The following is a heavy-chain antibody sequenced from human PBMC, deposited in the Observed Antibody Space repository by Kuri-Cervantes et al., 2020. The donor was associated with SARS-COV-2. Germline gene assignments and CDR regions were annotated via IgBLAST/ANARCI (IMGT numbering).Heavy chain of an antibody. Sequence: SETLSLTCTVSGGSISSSSYYWGWIRQPPGKGLEWFGSIYYSGSTYYNPSLKSRVTISVDTSKNQFSLKLSSVTAADTAVYYCARIVGNDAFDIWGQGTMVTVSS. CDR2: IYYSGST. J-gene: IGHJ3*02. CDR1: GGSISSSSYY. D-gene: IGHD2-21*01. CDR3: ARIVGNDAFDI. V-gene: IGHV4-39*07.